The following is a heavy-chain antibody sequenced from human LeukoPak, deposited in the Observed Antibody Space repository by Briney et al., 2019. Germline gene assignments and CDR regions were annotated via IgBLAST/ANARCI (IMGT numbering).Heavy chain of an antibody. J-gene: IGHJ4*02. CDR2: IGTAGDT. CDR3: ARSRGYGSGSYNFDY. Sequence: GSLRLSCAASGFPFSSYDMHWVRQATGKGLEWVSAIGTAGDTYYPGSVKGRFTISRENAKNSLYLQMNSLRAGDTAVYYCARSRGYGSGSYNFDYWGQGTLVTVSS. D-gene: IGHD3-10*01. CDR1: GFPFSSYD. V-gene: IGHV3-13*01.